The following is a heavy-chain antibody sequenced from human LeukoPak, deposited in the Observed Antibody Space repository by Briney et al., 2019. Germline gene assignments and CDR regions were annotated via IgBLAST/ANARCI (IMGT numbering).Heavy chain of an antibody. CDR1: GGSISSSSYY. CDR3: ARLQGDCYDSSGYYYVIGWFDP. D-gene: IGHD3-22*01. J-gene: IGHJ5*02. Sequence: SETLSLTCTVSGGSISSSSYYWGWIRQPPGKGLEWIGSIYYSGSTYYNPSLKSRVTISVDTSKNQFSLKLSSVTAADTAVYYCARLQGDCYDSSGYYYVIGWFDPWGQGTLVTVSS. V-gene: IGHV4-39*01. CDR2: IYYSGST.